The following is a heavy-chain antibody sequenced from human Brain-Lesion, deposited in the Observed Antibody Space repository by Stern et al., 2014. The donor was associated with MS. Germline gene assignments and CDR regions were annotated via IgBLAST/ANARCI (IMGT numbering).Heavy chain of an antibody. D-gene: IGHD1-26*01. CDR3: ARHDSVPRPSQLYSARDRGPGYFDY. V-gene: IGHV4-39*01. Sequence: VQLVESGPGLVKPSETLSLTCTVSGGSISSSTYYWGWIRQPPGKGLEWIGNIYYSGFTYYNPSLKSRVTISVDMSKNQFSLKLSSVTAADTAIYYCARHDSVPRPSQLYSARDRGPGYFDYWGQGTLVTVSS. CDR1: GGSISSSTYY. CDR2: IYYSGFT. J-gene: IGHJ4*02.